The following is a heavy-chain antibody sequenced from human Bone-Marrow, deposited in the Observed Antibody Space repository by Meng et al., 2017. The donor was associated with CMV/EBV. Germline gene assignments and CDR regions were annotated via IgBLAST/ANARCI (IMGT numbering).Heavy chain of an antibody. J-gene: IGHJ6*02. V-gene: IGHV4-61*01. CDR1: GGSVSSGSYY. CDR3: SRNTDFWSGSCPYGMDV. D-gene: IGHD3-3*01. Sequence: SETLSLTCTVSGGSVSSGSYYWSWIRQPPGKGLEWIGYIYYSGSTNYNPSLKSRVTISVDTSKNQFSLKLSSVTAADTAVYYCSRNTDFWSGSCPYGMDVWGQGTTVTVSS. CDR2: IYYSGST.